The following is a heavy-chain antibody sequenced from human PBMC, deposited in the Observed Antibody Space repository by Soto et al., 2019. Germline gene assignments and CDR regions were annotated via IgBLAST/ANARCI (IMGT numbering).Heavy chain of an antibody. V-gene: IGHV1-69*01. D-gene: IGHD2-2*01. Sequence: QVQLVQSGAEVKKPGSSVKVSCKASGGTFSSYAISWVRQAPGQGLEWMGGIIPIPGTANYAQKFQGRVTITADESTSRAYTELISLRSEDTAVYYCARSQGSSTSLDIYYYYYYGMDVWGQGTTVTVSS. CDR1: GGTFSSYA. CDR2: IIPIPGTA. CDR3: ARSQGSSTSLDIYYYYYYGMDV. J-gene: IGHJ6*02.